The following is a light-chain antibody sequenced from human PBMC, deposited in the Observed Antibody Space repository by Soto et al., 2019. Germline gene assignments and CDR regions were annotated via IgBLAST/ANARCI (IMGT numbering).Light chain of an antibody. Sequence: QSALTQPASVSGSPGQSITISCTGTSSDVGSYNLVSWYQQHPGKAPKLMIYEVNKRPSGVSNRFSGSKSGNTASLTISGLQAEDEADYYCCSYAGSSTLWVFGGGTQLTVL. V-gene: IGLV2-23*02. CDR3: CSYAGSSTLWV. J-gene: IGLJ3*02. CDR2: EVN. CDR1: SSDVGSYNL.